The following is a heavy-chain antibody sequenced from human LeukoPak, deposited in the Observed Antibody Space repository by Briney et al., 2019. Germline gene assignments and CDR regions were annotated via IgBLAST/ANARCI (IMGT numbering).Heavy chain of an antibody. V-gene: IGHV1-8*01. CDR1: GYSFTGYD. CDR3: ARPTGRPSNYYSMDV. J-gene: IGHJ6*03. CDR2: MNPNNGNT. D-gene: IGHD1-26*01. Sequence: ASVKVSCKASGYSFTGYDINWVRQATGQGLEWMGWMNPNNGNTGYRERYEGRFTMRRDIATSTAYMELSSLKFEDTAVYYCARPTGRPSNYYSMDVWGKGTTVAVSS.